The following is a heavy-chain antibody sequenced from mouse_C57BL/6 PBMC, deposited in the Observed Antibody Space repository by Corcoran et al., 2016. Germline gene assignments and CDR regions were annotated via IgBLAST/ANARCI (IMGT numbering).Heavy chain of an antibody. V-gene: IGHV1-26*01. D-gene: IGHD1-1*01. CDR1: GYTFNDYY. J-gene: IGHJ2*01. CDR2: INPNNGGT. CDR3: ARSNYGSSYDYFDY. Sequence: EVQLQQSGPELVKPGASVKISCKASGYTFNDYYMNWVKQSHGKSLEWIGDINPNNGGTSYNQKFKGKATLTVDKSSSTAYMELRSLTSEDSAVYYCARSNYGSSYDYFDYWGQGTTLTVSS.